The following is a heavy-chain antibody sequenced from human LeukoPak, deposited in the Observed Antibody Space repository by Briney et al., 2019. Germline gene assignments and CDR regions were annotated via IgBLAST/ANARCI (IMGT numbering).Heavy chain of an antibody. D-gene: IGHD3-22*01. J-gene: IGHJ4*02. Sequence: SETLSLTCTVSGGSISSSSYYWGWIRQPPGKGLEWIGSIYYSGSTYYNPSLKRRVTISVDTSKNQFSLKLSSVTAADTAVYYCARLLILMDSSGYTYYFDYWGQGTLVTVSS. V-gene: IGHV4-39*01. CDR1: GGSISSSSYY. CDR3: ARLLILMDSSGYTYYFDY. CDR2: IYYSGST.